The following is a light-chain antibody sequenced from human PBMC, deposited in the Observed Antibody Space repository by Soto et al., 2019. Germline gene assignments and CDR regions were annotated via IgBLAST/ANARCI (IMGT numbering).Light chain of an antibody. CDR3: QQYGNSHWFT. J-gene: IGKJ4*01. V-gene: IGKV3-20*01. Sequence: EIVLTQSPGTLSLSPGERATLSCRASQSVSSSYLALDQQKPGQAPRPLIYGASSRATGIPDTFSGSGSGTGFKLTISSLEPEDFALDYCQQYGNSHWFTFGGGTKVDIK. CDR2: GAS. CDR1: QSVSSSY.